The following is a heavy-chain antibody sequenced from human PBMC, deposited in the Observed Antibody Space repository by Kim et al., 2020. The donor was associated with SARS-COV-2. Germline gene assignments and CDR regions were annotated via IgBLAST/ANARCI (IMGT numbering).Heavy chain of an antibody. Sequence: ASVKVSCKASGYTFTAYYMHWVRQAPGQGLEWMGRINTNSGGTNYAQSFQGRVTMTRDTSMTTAYMELSRLRSDDTAVYYCAVNPTPVVNGFDFCGQGTLVTVSS. CDR1: GYTFTAYY. V-gene: IGHV1-2*06. CDR3: AVNPTPVVNGFDF. CDR2: INTNSGGT. D-gene: IGHD4-17*01. J-gene: IGHJ4*02.